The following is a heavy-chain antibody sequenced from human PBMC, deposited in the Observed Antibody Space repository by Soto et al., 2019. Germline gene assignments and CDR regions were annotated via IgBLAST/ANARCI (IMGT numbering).Heavy chain of an antibody. J-gene: IGHJ6*03. Sequence: TSETLSLTCTVSGGSISSSSYYWGWIRQPPGKGLEWIGSIYYSGSTYYNPSLKSRVTISVDTSKNQFSLKLSSVTAADTAVYYCARRRHYYGYYMDVWGKGTTVTVSS. CDR2: IYYSGST. V-gene: IGHV4-39*01. CDR1: GGSISSSSYY. CDR3: ARRRHYYGYYMDV. D-gene: IGHD3-10*01.